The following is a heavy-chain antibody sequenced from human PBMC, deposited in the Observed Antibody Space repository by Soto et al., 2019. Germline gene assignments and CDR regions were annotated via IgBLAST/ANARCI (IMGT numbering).Heavy chain of an antibody. D-gene: IGHD1-1*01. J-gene: IGHJ3*02. CDR1: GFTFSSYG. CDR3: ATSPGQLDAFDI. CDR2: ISYDGSNK. V-gene: IGHV3-30*03. Sequence: ESVGGVVQPGRSLRLSCAASGFTFSSYGMHWVRQAPGKGLEWVAVISYDGSNKYYADSVKGRFTISRDNSKNTLYLQMNSLRAEDTAVYYCATSPGQLDAFDIWGQGTMVTVSS.